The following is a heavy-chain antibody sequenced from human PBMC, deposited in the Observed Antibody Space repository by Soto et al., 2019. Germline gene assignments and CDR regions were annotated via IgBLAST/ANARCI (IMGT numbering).Heavy chain of an antibody. V-gene: IGHV1-69*06. CDR2: VIPIFGTA. CDR3: ARASYTAMGLYYYYGMDV. J-gene: IGHJ6*02. D-gene: IGHD5-18*01. CDR1: GGTFSSYA. Sequence: QVQLVQSGAEVKKPGSSVKVSCKASGGTFSSYAISWVRQAPGQGLEWMGGVIPIFGTANYAQKFQGRVTITADKSTSTAYMELSSLRSEDTAVYYCARASYTAMGLYYYYGMDVWGQGTTVTVSS.